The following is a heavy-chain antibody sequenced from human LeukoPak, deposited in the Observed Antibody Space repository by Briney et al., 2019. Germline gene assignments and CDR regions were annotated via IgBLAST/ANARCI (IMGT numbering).Heavy chain of an antibody. D-gene: IGHD5-24*01. J-gene: IGHJ2*01. Sequence: PGGSLRLSCAASGFTFSDYYMSWVRQAPGRGLEWVSGINWKTGNGIYADSVKGRFTISRDNAKNSLYLQMSSLRAEDTALYYCTRRAARWQFDLWGRGTLLTVSS. V-gene: IGHV3-9*01. CDR2: INWKTGNG. CDR3: TRRAARWQFDL. CDR1: GFTFSDYY.